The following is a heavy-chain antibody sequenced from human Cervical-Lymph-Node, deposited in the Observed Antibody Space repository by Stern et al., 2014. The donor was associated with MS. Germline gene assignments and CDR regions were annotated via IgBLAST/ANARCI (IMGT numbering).Heavy chain of an antibody. CDR3: ARGHVYYYDTIYNSGLWLDP. CDR2: VSMSGSSK. D-gene: IGHD3-22*01. J-gene: IGHJ5*02. V-gene: IGHV3-11*01. CDR1: GFTFSNYY. Sequence: QMQLVQSGGGLVKPGGSLRLSCAASGFTFSNYYMTWIRQAPGKGLEWVSSVSMSGSSKNYADSVKGRFTVSRDNTGTSVFLQMYNLRAEDTAVYYCARGHVYYYDTIYNSGLWLDPWGQGTLVTVSS.